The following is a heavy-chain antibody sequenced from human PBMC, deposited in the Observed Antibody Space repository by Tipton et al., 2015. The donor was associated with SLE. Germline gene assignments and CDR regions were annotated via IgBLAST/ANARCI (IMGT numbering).Heavy chain of an antibody. CDR1: GFTFSSYW. CDR2: IKQDGSEK. J-gene: IGHJ3*02. D-gene: IGHD3-3*01. V-gene: IGHV3-7*03. CDR3: ARGGPYYDFWSGRGAFDI. Sequence: SLRLSCAASGFTFSSYWMSWVRQAPGKGLEWVANIKQDGSEKYYVDSVKGRFTISRDNAKNSLYLQMNSLRAEDTAVYYCARGGPYYDFWSGRGAFDIWGQGTMVTVSS.